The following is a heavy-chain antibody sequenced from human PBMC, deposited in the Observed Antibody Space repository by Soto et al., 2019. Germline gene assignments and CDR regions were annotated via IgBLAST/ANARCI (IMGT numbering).Heavy chain of an antibody. D-gene: IGHD6-19*01. V-gene: IGHV3-33*01. Sequence: GGSLRLSCAASGFTFSSYGMHWVRQAPGKGLEWVAVIWYDGSNKYYADSVKGRFTISRDNSKNTLYLQMNSLRAEDTAVYYCASITGYSSGHFDYWGQGTLVTVSS. CDR1: GFTFSSYG. CDR3: ASITGYSSGHFDY. CDR2: IWYDGSNK. J-gene: IGHJ4*02.